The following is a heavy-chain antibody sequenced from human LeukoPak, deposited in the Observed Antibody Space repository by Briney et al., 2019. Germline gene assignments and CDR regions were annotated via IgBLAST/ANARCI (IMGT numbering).Heavy chain of an antibody. D-gene: IGHD4-23*01. CDR3: ARGGGAFDI. CDR1: GGSVSSNSAA. V-gene: IGHV6-1*01. Sequence: SQTLSLTCAISGGSVSSNSAAWSWIRQSPSRGLEWLGRTYYRSKWYNDYAVSVKGRITINPDPSKNQFSLQLNSVTRDDTAVYYCARGGGAFDIWAQGTKVTVSS. J-gene: IGHJ3*02. CDR2: TYYRSKWYN.